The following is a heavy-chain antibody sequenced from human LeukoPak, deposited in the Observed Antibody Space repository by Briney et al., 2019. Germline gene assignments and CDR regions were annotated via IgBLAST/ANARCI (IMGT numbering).Heavy chain of an antibody. Sequence: GGSLRLSCAASGFTFSSYSMNWVRQAPGKGLEWVSYISSSSSTIYYADSVKGRFTISRDNAKNSLYLQMNSLRAEDTAVYYCARYRSPGAFDYWGQGTLVTVSS. V-gene: IGHV3-48*01. CDR3: ARYRSPGAFDY. D-gene: IGHD3-16*02. J-gene: IGHJ4*02. CDR2: ISSSSSTI. CDR1: GFTFSSYS.